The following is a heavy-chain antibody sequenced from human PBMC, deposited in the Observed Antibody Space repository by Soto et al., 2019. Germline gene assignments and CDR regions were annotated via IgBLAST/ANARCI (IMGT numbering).Heavy chain of an antibody. CDR2: ISSSGSST. Sequence: EVQLLESGGGLVQPGGSLRLSCAASGFTFSSYAMSWVRQAPGKGLEWVSAISSSGSSTYYADSVKGRFTISRDNSKTTLYLQMTSLRAEDTAVYYCATDTSTWYGGLDYYAMDVWGQGTTVTVS. CDR3: ATDTSTWYGGLDYYAMDV. D-gene: IGHD6-13*01. CDR1: GFTFSSYA. V-gene: IGHV3-23*01. J-gene: IGHJ6*02.